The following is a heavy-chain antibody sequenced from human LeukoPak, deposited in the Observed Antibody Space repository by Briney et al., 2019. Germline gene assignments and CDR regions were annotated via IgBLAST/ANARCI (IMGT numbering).Heavy chain of an antibody. CDR3: ARGRSGYGPFDAFDI. J-gene: IGHJ3*02. V-gene: IGHV3-23*01. CDR1: GYTFTIYA. D-gene: IGHD3-22*01. CDR2: ISGSGANT. Sequence: QPGGSLRLSCTAAGYTFTIYAMTWVRQAPGEGREWVSAISGSGANTYHADSVKGRFAASRDNPKDTLYLQMRSLRPEDTAVYYCARGRSGYGPFDAFDIWGHGTWVTVSS.